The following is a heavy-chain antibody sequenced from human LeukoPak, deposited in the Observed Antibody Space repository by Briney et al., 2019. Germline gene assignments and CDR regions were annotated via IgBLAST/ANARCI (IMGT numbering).Heavy chain of an antibody. D-gene: IGHD2-15*01. Sequence: KSSETLSLTCAVYGGSFSGYYWSWIRQPPGKGLEWIGEINHSGSTNYNPSLKSRVTISVDTSKNQFSLKLSSVTAADTAVYYCARGHLYCSGGSCYLDAFDIWGQGTMATVSS. CDR2: INHSGST. CDR3: ARGHLYCSGGSCYLDAFDI. V-gene: IGHV4-34*01. J-gene: IGHJ3*02. CDR1: GGSFSGYY.